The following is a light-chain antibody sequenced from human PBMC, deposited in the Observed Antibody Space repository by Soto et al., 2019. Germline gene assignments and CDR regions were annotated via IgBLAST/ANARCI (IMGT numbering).Light chain of an antibody. V-gene: IGLV1-51*01. CDR1: SSNIGNNY. J-gene: IGLJ1*01. CDR3: GTWDSSLSAGV. Sequence: VLAQPPSVSAAPGQKVTISCSASSSNIGNNYVSWYQQVPRTAPKLLIYDNDKRPSGIPDRFSGSRSGTSATLGITGLQTGDEADYYCGTWDSSLSAGVFGTGTKVTVL. CDR2: DND.